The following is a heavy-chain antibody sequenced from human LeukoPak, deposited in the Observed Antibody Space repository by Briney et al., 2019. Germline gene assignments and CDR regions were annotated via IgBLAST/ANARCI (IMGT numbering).Heavy chain of an antibody. CDR3: ARDTGGSLDY. CDR2: INSDGSTT. CDR1: GFTFSRHG. D-gene: IGHD1-26*01. Sequence: GGSLRLSCAASGFTFSRHGMNWVRQAPGKGLVWVSRINSDGSTTHYADSVKGRFTISRDNAKNTLYLQMNSLRAEDTAVYYCARDTGGSLDYWGQGTLVTVSS. V-gene: IGHV3-74*01. J-gene: IGHJ4*02.